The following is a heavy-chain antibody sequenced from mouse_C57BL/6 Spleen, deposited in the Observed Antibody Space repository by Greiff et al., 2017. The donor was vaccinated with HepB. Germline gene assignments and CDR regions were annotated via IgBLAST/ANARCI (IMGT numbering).Heavy chain of an antibody. CDR2: IWRGGST. J-gene: IGHJ1*03. D-gene: IGHD1-1*01. V-gene: IGHV2-5*01. CDR1: GFSLTSYG. Sequence: QVQLKQSGPGLVQPSQRLSITCTVSGFSLTSYGVHWVRQSPGKGLEWLGVIWRGGSTDYNAAFMSRLSITKDNSKSQVFFKMNSLQADDTAIYYCAKTLNYGGSSYGYFDVWGTGTTVTVSS. CDR3: AKTLNYGGSSYGYFDV.